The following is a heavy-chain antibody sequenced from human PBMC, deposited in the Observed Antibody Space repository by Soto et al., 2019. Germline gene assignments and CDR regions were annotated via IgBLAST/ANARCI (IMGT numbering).Heavy chain of an antibody. D-gene: IGHD2-2*01. CDR2: IHQSGTT. CDR3: ARSTRSTVMAMADFDY. Sequence: SETLSLTCDGGSLSGYYWSWIRQSPGVGLEWIGEIHQSGTTNYNPSLKSRVTISVDVSKNQFFLKLNSVTAADTAMYYCARSTRSTVMAMADFDYWAQGTLVTVSS. V-gene: IGHV4-34*01. CDR1: GGSLSGYY. J-gene: IGHJ4*02.